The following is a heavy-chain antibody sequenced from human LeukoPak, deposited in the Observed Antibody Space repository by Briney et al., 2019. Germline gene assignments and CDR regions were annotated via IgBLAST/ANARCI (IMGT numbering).Heavy chain of an antibody. Sequence: GSLRLSCAASGFTFSSYWMHWVRQAPGKGLVWVSRINSDGTITTYGDSVKGRFTISRDNAKNTLYLQMNSLTAEDTAVYYCGTTALGYDPWGQGTLVTVSS. CDR1: GFTFSSYW. CDR2: INSDGTIT. V-gene: IGHV3-74*01. J-gene: IGHJ5*02. D-gene: IGHD2/OR15-2a*01. CDR3: GTTALGYDP.